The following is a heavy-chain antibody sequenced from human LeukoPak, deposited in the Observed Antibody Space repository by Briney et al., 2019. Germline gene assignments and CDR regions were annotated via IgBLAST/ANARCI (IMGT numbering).Heavy chain of an antibody. J-gene: IGHJ4*02. CDR1: GFTFSNYG. CDR3: AKDQVSSETDFDS. CDR2: IRYDGSNE. D-gene: IGHD3-22*01. V-gene: IGHV3-30*02. Sequence: PGGSLRLSCAASGFTFSNYGMHWVRQAPGKGLEWVAFIRYDGSNEYYADSVKGRFTISRDNSKNTVYLQMNSLRAEDTAVYYCAKDQVSSETDFDSWGQGTLATVSS.